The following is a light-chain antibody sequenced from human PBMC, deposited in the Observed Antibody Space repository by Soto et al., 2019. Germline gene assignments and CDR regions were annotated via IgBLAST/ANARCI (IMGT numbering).Light chain of an antibody. V-gene: IGKV3D-15*01. Sequence: EIVMTQSPATLSVSPGGRATLSCRASQSISDTLAWYQQKPGQGPSLLIYGTSTRAPGIPPRLSGSGSGTDFTLTISSLEPEDFAVYYCQQRNYWPTFGQGTKVDIK. CDR3: QQRNYWPT. CDR2: GTS. J-gene: IGKJ1*01. CDR1: QSISDT.